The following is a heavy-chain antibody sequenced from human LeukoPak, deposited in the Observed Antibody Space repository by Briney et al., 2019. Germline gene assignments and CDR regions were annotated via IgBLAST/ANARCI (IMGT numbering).Heavy chain of an antibody. CDR3: ARAPSEIGGYYPEYFRH. CDR1: GFTFISYW. CDR2: IKSDGST. V-gene: IGHV3-74*01. D-gene: IGHD3-22*01. Sequence: GGSLRLSCAASGFTFISYWMHWVRKAPGKGLVWVSRIKSDGSTNYADSVKGRFTISRDNAKNTVSLQMNSLRAEDTGVYYCARAPSEIGGYYPEYFRHWGQGTLVTVSS. J-gene: IGHJ1*01.